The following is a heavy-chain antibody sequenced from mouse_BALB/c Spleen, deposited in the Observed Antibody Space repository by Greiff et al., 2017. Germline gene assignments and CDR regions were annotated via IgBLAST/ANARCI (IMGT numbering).Heavy chain of an antibody. V-gene: IGHV5-6-5*01. CDR1: GFTFSSYA. D-gene: IGHD4-1*01. CDR3: ARGRGLGYFDY. CDR2: ISSGGST. Sequence: EVHLVESGGGLVKPGGSLKLSCAASGFTFSSYAMSWVRQTPEKRLEWVASISSGGSTYYPDSVKGRFTISRDNARNILYLQMSSLRSEDTAMYYCARGRGLGYFDYWGQGTTLTVSS. J-gene: IGHJ2*01.